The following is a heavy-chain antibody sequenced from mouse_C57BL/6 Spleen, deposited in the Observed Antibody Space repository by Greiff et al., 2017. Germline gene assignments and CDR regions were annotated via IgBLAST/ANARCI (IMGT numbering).Heavy chain of an antibody. CDR1: GYAFSSYW. Sequence: QVQLQQSGAELVKPGASVKISCKASGYAFSSYWMNWVKQRPGKGLEWIGQIYPGDGDTNYNGKFKGKATLTADKSSSTAYMQLSSLTSEDSAVYFGARWGTTEGYYFDYWGQGTTLTVSS. D-gene: IGHD1-1*01. J-gene: IGHJ2*01. CDR2: IYPGDGDT. V-gene: IGHV1-80*01. CDR3: ARWGTTEGYYFDY.